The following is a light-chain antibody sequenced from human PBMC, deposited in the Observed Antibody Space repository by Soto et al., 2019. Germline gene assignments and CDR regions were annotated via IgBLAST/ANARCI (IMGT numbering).Light chain of an antibody. Sequence: EIVLTQSPGTLSLSPGERAILSCRASQSVSSSYLAWYRQKPGQAPRLLIYGASIRATGIPDRFSGSGSGTDFTLTISRLEPEDFAVYYCQQYHTSPITFGQGTRLEIK. CDR2: GAS. J-gene: IGKJ5*01. V-gene: IGKV3-20*01. CDR1: QSVSSSY. CDR3: QQYHTSPIT.